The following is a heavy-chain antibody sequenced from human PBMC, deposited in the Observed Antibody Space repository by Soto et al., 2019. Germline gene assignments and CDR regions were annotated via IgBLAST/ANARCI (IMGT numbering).Heavy chain of an antibody. CDR1: RFTFSTYA. Sequence: EVQLLESGGGLVQPGGSLRLCYAASRFTFSTYAMNWVRQAPGNGLEWVSAISGSGGSIHYADSVKGRFTISRDNSKNTLYLQMNSLRDEDTAVYHCVKGYWKGDVWGQGTTVTVSS. CDR3: VKGYWKGDV. J-gene: IGHJ6*02. V-gene: IGHV3-23*01. D-gene: IGHD1-1*01. CDR2: ISGSGGSI.